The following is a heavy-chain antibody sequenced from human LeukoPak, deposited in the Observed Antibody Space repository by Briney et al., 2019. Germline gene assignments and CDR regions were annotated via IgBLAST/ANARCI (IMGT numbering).Heavy chain of an antibody. CDR3: ARGVIPVAGPIDY. D-gene: IGHD6-19*01. Sequence: SETLSLTCAVSGGSISSSNWWSWVRQPPGKGLEWIGEIYHSGSTSYNPSLKSRVTISVDKSKNQFSLKVSSVTAADTAVYYCARGVIPVAGPIDYWGQGTLVTVSS. V-gene: IGHV4-4*02. J-gene: IGHJ4*02. CDR2: IYHSGST. CDR1: GGSISSSNW.